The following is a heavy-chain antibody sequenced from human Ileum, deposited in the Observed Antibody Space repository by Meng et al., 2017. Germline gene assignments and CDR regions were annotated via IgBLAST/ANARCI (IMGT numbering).Heavy chain of an antibody. CDR3: AAWESRNY. J-gene: IGHJ4*02. CDR2: INSDGSEK. CDR1: GFPFSTYW. D-gene: IGHD1-26*01. V-gene: IGHV3-7*01. Sequence: GESLKISCTGSGFPFSTYWMNWVRQVPGKRLEWVANINSDGSEKKIVDSVKGRFTVSRDNAKNSLFLQMNSLRVDDTAVYYCAAWESRNYWDQGTLVTVSS.